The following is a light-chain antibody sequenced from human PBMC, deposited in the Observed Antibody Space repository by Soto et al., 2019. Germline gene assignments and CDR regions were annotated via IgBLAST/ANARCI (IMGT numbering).Light chain of an antibody. CDR1: SSDVGGYKY. V-gene: IGLV2-14*01. CDR2: DVS. Sequence: QSALTQPASVSGSPGQSIAISCTGTSSDVGGYKYVSWYQQYPGKAPKLMIYDVSNRPSGVPDRFSGSKSGNTASLTISGLQSEDEADYYCSSYTSYTSYVIGTGTKLTVL. J-gene: IGLJ1*01. CDR3: SSYTSYTSYV.